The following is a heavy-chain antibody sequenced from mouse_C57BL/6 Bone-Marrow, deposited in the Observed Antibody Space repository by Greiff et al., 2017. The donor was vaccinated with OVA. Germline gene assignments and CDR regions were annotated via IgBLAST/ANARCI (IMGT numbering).Heavy chain of an antibody. Sequence: EVKLVESGGDLVKPGGSLKLSCAASGFTFSSYGMSWVRQTPDKRLEWVATISSGGSSTYYPDSVKGRFTISRDNAKNTLYLQMSSLKSEDTAMYYCARHLGEYFDYWGQGTTLTVSS. CDR1: GFTFSSYG. J-gene: IGHJ2*01. V-gene: IGHV5-6*01. CDR2: ISSGGSST. D-gene: IGHD4-1*01. CDR3: ARHLGEYFDY.